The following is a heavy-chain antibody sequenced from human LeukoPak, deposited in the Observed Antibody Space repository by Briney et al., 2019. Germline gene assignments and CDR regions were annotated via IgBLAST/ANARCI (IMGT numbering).Heavy chain of an antibody. V-gene: IGHV1-18*01. CDR2: ISAYNGNT. CDR3: ASQSKGKYYYYGMDV. J-gene: IGHJ6*02. CDR1: GYTFTSYG. Sequence: ASVKVSCKASGYTFTSYGISWVRQAPGQGLEWMGWISAYNGNTNYAQKLQGRVTMTTDTSTSTAYMELSSLRSEDTAVYYCASQSKGKYYYYGMDVWGQGTTVTVSS.